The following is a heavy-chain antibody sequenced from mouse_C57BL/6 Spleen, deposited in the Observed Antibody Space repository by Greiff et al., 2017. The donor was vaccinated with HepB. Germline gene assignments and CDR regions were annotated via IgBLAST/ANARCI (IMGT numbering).Heavy chain of an antibody. CDR2: IDPSDSYT. V-gene: IGHV1-50*01. J-gene: IGHJ2*01. Sequence: VKQSCKASGYTFTSYWMQWVKQRPGQGLEWIGEIDPSDSYTNYNQKFKDKATLTVDTSSSTAYMQLSSLTSEDSAVYYCARLGGLLRPDYWGQGTTLTVSS. D-gene: IGHD1-2*01. CDR1: GYTFTSYW. CDR3: ARLGGLLRPDY.